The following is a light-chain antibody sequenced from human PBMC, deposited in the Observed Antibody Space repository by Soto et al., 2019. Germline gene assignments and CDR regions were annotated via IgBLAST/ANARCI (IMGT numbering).Light chain of an antibody. CDR1: QGVSRW. CDR2: DAS. J-gene: IGKJ1*01. V-gene: IGKV1-5*01. Sequence: DIQMTQSPSTLSASVGDRVTITCRASQGVSRWLAWYQQKPGRAPKVLIYDASTLESGVPSRFSGSGSGTEFTLTINSLQTDDIAIYYRQQYNSYSRTFGQGTKVDIK. CDR3: QQYNSYSRT.